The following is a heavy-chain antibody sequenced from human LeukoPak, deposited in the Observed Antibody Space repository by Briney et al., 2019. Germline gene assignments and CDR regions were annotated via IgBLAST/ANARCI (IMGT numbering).Heavy chain of an antibody. D-gene: IGHD3-22*01. Sequence: PGGSLRLSCAASGFIVSSSYMSWVRQAPGKGLEWVSNIYRSGSVYYADSVRDRFTISRDHSKNTVYLQMTRLRAEDTAVYYCATLMVITSVTRGFDYWGQGALVTVSS. V-gene: IGHV3-66*01. CDR2: IYRSGSV. J-gene: IGHJ4*02. CDR1: GFIVSSSY. CDR3: ATLMVITSVTRGFDY.